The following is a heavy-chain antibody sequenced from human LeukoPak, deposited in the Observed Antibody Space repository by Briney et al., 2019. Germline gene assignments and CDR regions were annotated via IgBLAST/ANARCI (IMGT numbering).Heavy chain of an antibody. Sequence: ESGPTLVKPTQTLTLTCTFSGFSLRTRGVGVGWIRQPPGKALEWLSLIYWNDDKRYSPSLKSRLTITKDTSKNQVVLTMTNMDPVDTATYYCAHSGPSKGGVYDSSGYYQRAPLFDYWGQGTLVTVSS. CDR1: GFSLRTRGVG. CDR3: AHSGPSKGGVYDSSGYYQRAPLFDY. D-gene: IGHD3-22*01. CDR2: IYWNDDK. V-gene: IGHV2-5*01. J-gene: IGHJ4*02.